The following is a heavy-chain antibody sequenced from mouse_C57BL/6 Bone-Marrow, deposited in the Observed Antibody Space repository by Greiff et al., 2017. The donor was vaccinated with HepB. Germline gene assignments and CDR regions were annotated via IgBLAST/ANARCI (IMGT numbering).Heavy chain of an antibody. CDR3: ARDAGGNLFAY. CDR1: GFTFSDFY. V-gene: IGHV7-1*01. J-gene: IGHJ3*01. Sequence: EVQLMESGGGLVQSGRSLRLSCATSGFTFSDFYMEWVRQAPGKGLEWIAASRNKANDYTTEYSASVKGRFIVSRDTSQSILYLQMNALRAEDTAIYYCARDAGGNLFAYWGQGTLVTVSA. CDR2: SRNKANDYTT. D-gene: IGHD2-1*01.